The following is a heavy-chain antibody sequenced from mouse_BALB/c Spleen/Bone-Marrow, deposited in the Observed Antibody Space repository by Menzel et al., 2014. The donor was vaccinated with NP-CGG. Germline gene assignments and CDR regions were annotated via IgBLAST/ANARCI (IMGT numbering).Heavy chain of an antibody. CDR3: ARNGNYGAWFAY. V-gene: IGHV14-3*02. D-gene: IGHD2-1*01. Sequence: VQLQQPGAELVKPGASVKLSCTASGFNIKDTYMHWVKQRPEQGLERIGRIDPANGNTKYDPKFQGKATITADTSSNTAYLQLSSLTSEDTAVYYCARNGNYGAWFAYWGQGTLVTVSA. CDR2: IDPANGNT. J-gene: IGHJ3*01. CDR1: GFNIKDTY.